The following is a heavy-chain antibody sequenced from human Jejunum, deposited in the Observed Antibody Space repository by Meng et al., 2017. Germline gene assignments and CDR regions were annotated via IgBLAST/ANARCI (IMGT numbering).Heavy chain of an antibody. V-gene: IGHV3-23*01. D-gene: IGHD5/OR15-5a*01. CDR3: AKRLSTSASYYFDH. Sequence: GESLKISCAASGFTFSNYGMSWVRQAQGKGLEWVSSIRTGRSVTDYADSVKGRFTISRDDSANTLYLQLNNLRAEDTAVYYCAKRLSTSASYYFDHWGQGTLVTVSS. J-gene: IGHJ4*02. CDR2: IRTGRSVT. CDR1: GFTFSNYG.